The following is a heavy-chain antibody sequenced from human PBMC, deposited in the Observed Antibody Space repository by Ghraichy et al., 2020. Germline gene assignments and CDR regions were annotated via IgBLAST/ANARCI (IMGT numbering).Heavy chain of an antibody. CDR1: GFTFSSYA. J-gene: IGHJ1*01. V-gene: IGHV3-23*01. CDR3: AKPNYYDSSGYYKPTPEYPQH. CDR2: ISGSGGST. D-gene: IGHD3-22*01. Sequence: GGSLRLSCAASGFTFSSYAMSWVRQAPGKGLEWVSAISGSGGSTYYADSVKGRFTISRDNSKNTLYLQMNSLRAEDTAVYYCAKPNYYDSSGYYKPTPEYPQHWGQGTLVTVSS.